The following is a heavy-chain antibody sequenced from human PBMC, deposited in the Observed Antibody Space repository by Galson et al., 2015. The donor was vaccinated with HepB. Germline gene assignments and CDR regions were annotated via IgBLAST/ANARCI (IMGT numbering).Heavy chain of an antibody. D-gene: IGHD6-13*01. Sequence: SLRLSCAASGFTFSSYAMHWVRQAPGKGLEWVAVISYDGSNKYYADSVKGRFTISRDNSKNTLYLRMNSPRAEDTAVYYCARDPIAAAGAGYFQHWGQGTLVTVSS. CDR3: ARDPIAAAGAGYFQH. CDR1: GFTFSSYA. V-gene: IGHV3-30-3*01. CDR2: ISYDGSNK. J-gene: IGHJ1*01.